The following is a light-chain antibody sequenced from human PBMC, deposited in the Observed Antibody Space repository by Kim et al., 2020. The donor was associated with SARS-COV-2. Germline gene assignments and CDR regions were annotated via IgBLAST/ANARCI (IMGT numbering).Light chain of an antibody. V-gene: IGLV4-69*01. CDR1: SGHSDKA. CDR3: QTWDTGSWV. J-gene: IGLJ3*02. CDR2: VNTDGSH. Sequence: QLVLTQSPPSASASLGASVKLTCTLSSGHSDKAIAWHQLQPEKGPRYLMKVNTDGSHNKGDGIPDRFSGSNSGAERYLTISSLQSEDEADYYCQTWDTGSWVFGGGTQLTVL.